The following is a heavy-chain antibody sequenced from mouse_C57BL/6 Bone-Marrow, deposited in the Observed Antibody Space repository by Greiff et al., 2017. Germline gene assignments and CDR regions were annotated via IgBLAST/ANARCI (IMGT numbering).Heavy chain of an antibody. J-gene: IGHJ4*01. V-gene: IGHV1-76*01. Sequence: VQRVESGAELVRPGASVKLSCKASGYTFTDYYINWVKQRPGQGLEWIARIYPGSGNTYYNEKFKGKATLTAEKSSSTAYMQLSSLTSEDSAVYYCARSYDYDDYTMDYWGQGTSVTVSS. CDR2: IYPGSGNT. CDR3: ARSYDYDDYTMDY. D-gene: IGHD2-4*01. CDR1: GYTFTDYY.